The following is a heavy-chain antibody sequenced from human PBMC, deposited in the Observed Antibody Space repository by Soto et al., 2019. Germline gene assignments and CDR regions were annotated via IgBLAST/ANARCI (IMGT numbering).Heavy chain of an antibody. CDR1: DGSISSYS. Sequence: KPSETLSLTCSVSDGSISSYSWNWIRQPAGKGLEWIGRIYTSGSTNFNPSLRSRVTMSVDTSKNQFSLNLRSVTAADTAMYYCARGLRPPSNPTNWFDSWGQGILVTVSS. V-gene: IGHV4-4*07. CDR3: ARGLRPPSNPTNWFDS. D-gene: IGHD2-2*01. CDR2: IYTSGST. J-gene: IGHJ5*01.